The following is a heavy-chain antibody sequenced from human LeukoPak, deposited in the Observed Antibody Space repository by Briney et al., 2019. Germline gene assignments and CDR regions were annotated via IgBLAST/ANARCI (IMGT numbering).Heavy chain of an antibody. CDR1: GGSFSGYY. D-gene: IGHD6-13*01. J-gene: IGHJ4*02. Sequence: SETLSLTCAVYGGSFSGYYWSWIRQPPGKGLEWIGEINHSGSTNYNPSLKSRVTISVDTSKNQFSLKLSSVTAADTAVYYCATLAPGSSSWRNPSFDYWGQGTLVTVSS. CDR3: ATLAPGSSSWRNPSFDY. V-gene: IGHV4-34*01. CDR2: INHSGST.